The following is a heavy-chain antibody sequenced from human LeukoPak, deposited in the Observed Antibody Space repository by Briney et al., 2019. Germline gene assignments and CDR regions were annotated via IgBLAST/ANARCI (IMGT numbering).Heavy chain of an antibody. CDR2: INPKSGGT. CDR1: GYTFTGYY. J-gene: IGHJ4*02. V-gene: IGHV1-2*02. Sequence: GASVKVSCKASGYTFTGYYMHWVRQAPGQGLEWMGWINPKSGGTNYEQKFQGRVIMTRDTSISTAYMELSSLRSEDTAVYYCARPKVYGAVEPYYFDYWGQGTPVTVSS. CDR3: ARPKVYGAVEPYYFDY. D-gene: IGHD4-17*01.